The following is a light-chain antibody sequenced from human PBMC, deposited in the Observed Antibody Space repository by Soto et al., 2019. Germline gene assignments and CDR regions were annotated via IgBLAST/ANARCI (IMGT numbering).Light chain of an antibody. CDR2: GAS. J-gene: IGKJ5*01. V-gene: IGKV3-20*01. CDR3: QQYGSSEIT. CDR1: QSFSSVY. Sequence: EIVLTQSPGTLSLSPGERATLSCRASQSFSSVYLAWYQQKPGQAPRLPIYGASNRATGIPDRFSGSGSGTDFTLTISRLEPEDFAVYYCQQYGSSEITFGQGTRLEI.